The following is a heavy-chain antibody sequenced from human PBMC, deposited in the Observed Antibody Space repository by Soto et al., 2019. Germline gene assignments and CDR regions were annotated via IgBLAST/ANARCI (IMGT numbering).Heavy chain of an antibody. J-gene: IGHJ6*02. Sequence: GGSLRLSCAASGFIFDEYAMHWVRQAPGKGLEWVSGISWNSGTIGYADSVKGRFSISRDNAKNSLYLQMNSLRVEDTALYYCSKAPGDIAARRHHGYHYGIDVLGQGTTATVSS. CDR3: SKAPGDIAARRHHGYHYGIDV. D-gene: IGHD6-6*01. CDR2: ISWNSGTI. CDR1: GFIFDEYA. V-gene: IGHV3-9*01.